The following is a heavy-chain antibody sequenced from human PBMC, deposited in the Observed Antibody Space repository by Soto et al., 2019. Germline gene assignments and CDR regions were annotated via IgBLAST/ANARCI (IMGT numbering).Heavy chain of an antibody. J-gene: IGHJ6*02. CDR2: INPTGGDT. CDR3: ARGSYASNVFIMDV. V-gene: IGHV1-46*01. D-gene: IGHD4-4*01. Sequence: QVQLVQSGAEVKKPGASVQVSCKTSGYTFTTYFMHWVRQAPEQGFEWMGRINPTGGDTAYAQKFQGRVTVTRDTSTSTVYIELGGLTSKDTAVYYCARGSYASNVFIMDVWGQGTTVTVSS. CDR1: GYTFTTYF.